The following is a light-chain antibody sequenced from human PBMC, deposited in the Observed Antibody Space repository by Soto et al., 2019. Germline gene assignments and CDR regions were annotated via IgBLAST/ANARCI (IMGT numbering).Light chain of an antibody. J-gene: IGLJ7*01. Sequence: QSALTQPASVSGSPGQSITISCTGTSSDVGGYNYVSWYQQHPGKAPKLMIYEVSNRLSGVSNRFSGSKSGNTASLTISGLQADDEADYYCSSYTSSSTLVFGGGTQLTVL. CDR3: SSYTSSSTLV. V-gene: IGLV2-14*01. CDR2: EVS. CDR1: SSDVGGYNY.